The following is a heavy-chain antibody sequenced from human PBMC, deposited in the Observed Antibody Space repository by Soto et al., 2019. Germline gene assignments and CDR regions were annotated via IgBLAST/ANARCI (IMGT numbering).Heavy chain of an antibody. CDR2: IIPIFGTA. CDR3: ARALLSIAAARMPSGGMDV. CDR1: GGTFSSYA. V-gene: IGHV1-69*13. D-gene: IGHD6-13*01. Sequence: SVKVSCKASGGTFSSYAISWVRQAPGQGLEWMGGIIPIFGTANYAQKFQGRVTITADESTSTAYMELSSLRSEDTAVYYCARALLSIAAARMPSGGMDVWGQGTTVTVS. J-gene: IGHJ6*02.